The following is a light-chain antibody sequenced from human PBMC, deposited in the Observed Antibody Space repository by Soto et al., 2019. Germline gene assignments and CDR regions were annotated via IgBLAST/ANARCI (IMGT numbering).Light chain of an antibody. J-gene: IGKJ5*01. V-gene: IGKV2D-29*02. Sequence: DVLMTQPPLSLSVAPGQPASISCKSSQSLLHITGETFLFWYLQKPGQSPQLLIYEVSTRVSGVPDRFSGSGSGTDFTLEISRVETDDVGIYYCMQSTQLPPTFGQGTRLEIK. CDR3: MQSTQLPPT. CDR2: EVS. CDR1: QSLLHITGETF.